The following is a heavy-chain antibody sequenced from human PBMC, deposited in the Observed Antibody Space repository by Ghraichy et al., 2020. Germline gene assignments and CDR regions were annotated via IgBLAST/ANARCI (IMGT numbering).Heavy chain of an antibody. CDR1: GFTFSSYA. CDR2: FSSDGETQ. V-gene: IGHV3-30*04. Sequence: GGSLRLSCAASGFTFSSYAMSWVRQAPGKGLEGVAIFSSDGETQFYADSVKGRFTISRDNSKNTLSLQMNSLREEDTAVYYCAREGAGDGSGSSPDYWGQGTLVTVTS. J-gene: IGHJ4*02. D-gene: IGHD3-10*01. CDR3: AREGAGDGSGSSPDY.